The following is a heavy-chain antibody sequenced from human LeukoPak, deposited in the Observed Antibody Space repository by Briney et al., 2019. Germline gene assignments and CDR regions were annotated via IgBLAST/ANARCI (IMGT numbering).Heavy chain of an antibody. CDR2: VSPGGFT. Sequence: WGTLSLTCAVSGVSVSDYYWSWIRQSPEKGLEWIGDVSPGGFTTYNPSLRSRVIISEDTSENQLSLNVTSVTAADTALYYCARIRCGRGQARCYNHWAQGSLVTASS. J-gene: IGHJ5*02. D-gene: IGHD2-21*01. CDR3: ARIRCGRGQARCYNH. CDR1: GVSVSDYY. V-gene: IGHV4-34*01.